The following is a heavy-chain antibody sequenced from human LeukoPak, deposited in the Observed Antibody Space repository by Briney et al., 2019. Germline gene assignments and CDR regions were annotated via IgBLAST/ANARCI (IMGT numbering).Heavy chain of an antibody. CDR2: INYSGST. V-gene: IGHV4-59*08. CDR3: ARAVKGFWSSPIDY. J-gene: IGHJ4*02. Sequence: PSETLSLTCTVSGGSIRSYYWSWIRQPPGKGLEWIGYINYSGSTNYNPSLKSRVAISKDTSKNQFSLNLSTVTAADTAVYYCARAVKGFWSSPIDYWGQGTLVTVSS. CDR1: GGSIRSYY. D-gene: IGHD2-2*01.